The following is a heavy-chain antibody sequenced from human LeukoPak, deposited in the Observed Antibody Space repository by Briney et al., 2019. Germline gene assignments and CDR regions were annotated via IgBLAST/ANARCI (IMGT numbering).Heavy chain of an antibody. J-gene: IGHJ4*02. CDR2: ISSSGSTI. Sequence: GGSLRLSCAASGFTFSDYYMSWIRQAPGKGLEWVSYISSSGSTIYYADSVKGRFTISRDNAKNSLYLQMNSLRAEDTAVYYCAREVMRSDLYGDYDGYYFDYWGQGTLVTVSS. V-gene: IGHV3-11*04. CDR3: AREVMRSDLYGDYDGYYFDY. D-gene: IGHD4-17*01. CDR1: GFTFSDYY.